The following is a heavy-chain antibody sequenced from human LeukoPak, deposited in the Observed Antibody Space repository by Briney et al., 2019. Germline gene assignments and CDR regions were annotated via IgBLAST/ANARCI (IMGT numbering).Heavy chain of an antibody. D-gene: IGHD4-11*01. CDR3: SRDGGPDYNDIDF. CDR1: GFIFRSYS. Sequence: GGSLRLSCAASGFIFRSYSMHWVSQAPGRGLESVAVISEDGSNKYYAGSVEGRFTISRDNSENTLYLQMNSLRPEDTALYYCSRDGGPDYNDIDFWGQGTLVTVSS. CDR2: ISEDGSNK. J-gene: IGHJ4*02. V-gene: IGHV3-30*04.